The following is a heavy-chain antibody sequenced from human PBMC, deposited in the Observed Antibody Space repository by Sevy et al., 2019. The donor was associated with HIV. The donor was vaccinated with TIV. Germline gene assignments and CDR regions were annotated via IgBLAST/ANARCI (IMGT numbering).Heavy chain of an antibody. CDR2: ISGSGGST. Sequence: GGSLRLSCAASGFTFSSYAMSWVRQAPGKGLEWVSAISGSGGSTYYADSVKGRFTISRDNSKNTLYLQMNSLRAEDTAVYYCAKMDAYYDFWSGYGYFDYWGQETLVTVSS. CDR3: AKMDAYYDFWSGYGYFDY. CDR1: GFTFSSYA. J-gene: IGHJ4*02. V-gene: IGHV3-23*01. D-gene: IGHD3-3*01.